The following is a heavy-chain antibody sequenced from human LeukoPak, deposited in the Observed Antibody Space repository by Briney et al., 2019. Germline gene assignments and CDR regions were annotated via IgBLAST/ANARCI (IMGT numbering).Heavy chain of an antibody. V-gene: IGHV4-39*01. CDR2: IYYSGSA. CDR3: ADFYASGGYYNGWFDP. J-gene: IGHJ5*02. Sequence: SETLSLTCTVSGGSISSSGYYWAWIRQPPGKGLEWMGSIYYSGSAYYNPPLKSRVTISIDTSKNQFSLKVISVTAADTAVYFCADFYASGGYYNGWFDPWGQGTLVTVSS. CDR1: GGSISSSGYY. D-gene: IGHD3-10*01.